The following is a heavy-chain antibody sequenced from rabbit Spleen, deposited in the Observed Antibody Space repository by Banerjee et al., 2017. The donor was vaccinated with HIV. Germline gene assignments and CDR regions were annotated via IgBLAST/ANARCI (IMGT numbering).Heavy chain of an antibody. D-gene: IGHD4-1*01. CDR3: ARDLDGVIGWNFGW. CDR2: IDGGNSDKT. V-gene: IGHV1S40*01. Sequence: QSLEESGGDLVKPGASLTLTCTASGFSFSTSYDMCWVRQAPGKGLEWIACIDGGNSDKTGYASWAKGRFTISKTSSTTVTLQMTSLTAADTATYFCARDLDGVIGWNFGWWGQGTLVTVS. CDR1: GFSFSTSYD. J-gene: IGHJ3*01.